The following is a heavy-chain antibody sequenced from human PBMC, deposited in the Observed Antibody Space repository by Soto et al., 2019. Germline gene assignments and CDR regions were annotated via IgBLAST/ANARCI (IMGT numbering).Heavy chain of an antibody. J-gene: IGHJ6*02. V-gene: IGHV4-59*01. CDR1: GGSIRRYY. D-gene: IGHD5-18*01. CDR3: ARISSVDPYGYVNGGLDV. Sequence: PSETRYLTGSVSGGSIRRYYWSWIRQSPEKGLEWIGYFSHSGNSNYNPSLKSRVTISVDTSKNQLSLSLRSVTAADTAVYFCARISSVDPYGYVNGGLDVWGQGTTVTVSS. CDR2: FSHSGNS.